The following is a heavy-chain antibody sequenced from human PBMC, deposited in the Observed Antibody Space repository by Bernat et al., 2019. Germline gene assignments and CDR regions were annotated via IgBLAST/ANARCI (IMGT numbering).Heavy chain of an antibody. CDR2: INPNSGGT. CDR3: ARDGAVAGSLDY. Sequence: QVQLVQSGAEVKKPGASLKVSCKASGYTFTGYYMHWVRQAPGQGLEWMGWINPNSGGTNDAQKFQGRVTMTRDTSISTAYMELSRLRSDDTAVYYCARDGAVAGSLDYWGQGTLVTVSS. V-gene: IGHV1-2*02. J-gene: IGHJ4*02. D-gene: IGHD6-19*01. CDR1: GYTFTGYY.